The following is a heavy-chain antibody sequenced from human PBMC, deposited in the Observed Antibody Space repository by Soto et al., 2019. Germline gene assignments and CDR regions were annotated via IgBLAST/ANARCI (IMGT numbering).Heavy chain of an antibody. D-gene: IGHD2-15*01. V-gene: IGHV3-20*04. CDR3: ARVRGRAAYYGMDV. CDR1: GFTFDDYG. Sequence: GGSLRLSCAASGFTFDDYGMSWVRQAPGKGLEWVSGINWNGGSTGYADSVKGRFTISRENAKNSLYLQMNSLRAGDTAVYYCARVRGRAAYYGMDVWGQGTTVTVSS. J-gene: IGHJ6*02. CDR2: INWNGGST.